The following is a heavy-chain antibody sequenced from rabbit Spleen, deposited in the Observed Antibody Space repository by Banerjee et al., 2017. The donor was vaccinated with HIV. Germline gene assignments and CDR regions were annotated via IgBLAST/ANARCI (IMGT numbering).Heavy chain of an antibody. J-gene: IGHJ6*01. Sequence: QEQLVESGGGLVTPGASLTLTCTASGFSFSSSYDMCWVRQAPGKGLEWIGCIYTGNVKTYYASWAKGRFTISKSSSTTVTLQMTSLTAADTATYFCARDSGSSFSSYGMDLWGPGTLVTVS. D-gene: IGHD8-1*01. V-gene: IGHV1S45*01. CDR2: IYTGNVKT. CDR1: GFSFSSSYD. CDR3: ARDSGSSFSSYGMDL.